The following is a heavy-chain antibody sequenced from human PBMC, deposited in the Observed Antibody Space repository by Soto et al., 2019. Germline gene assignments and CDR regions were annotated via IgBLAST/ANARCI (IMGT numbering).Heavy chain of an antibody. CDR1: GFTFSSYA. D-gene: IGHD6-19*01. J-gene: IGHJ4*02. V-gene: IGHV3-64D*08. CDR3: VKDYSSGWYREAGVGH. CDR2: ISSNGGST. Sequence: GGSLRLSCSASGFTFSSYAMHWVRQAPGKGLEYVSAISSNGGSTYYADSVKGRFTISRDNSKNTLYLQMSSLRAEDTAVYYCVKDYSSGWYREAGVGHWGQGTLVTVSS.